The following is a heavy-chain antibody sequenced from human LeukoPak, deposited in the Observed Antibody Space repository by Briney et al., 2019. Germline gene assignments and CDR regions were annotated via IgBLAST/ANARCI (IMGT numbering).Heavy chain of an antibody. J-gene: IGHJ4*02. Sequence: GGSLRLSCAASGFTFSDYYMSWIRQAPGKGLEWVSYISSSGSTIYYADSVKGRFTISRDNSKNTLYLQMNSLRAEDTAVYYCARRSGIAVAGAFDYWGQGTLVTVSS. CDR2: ISSSGSTI. CDR3: ARRSGIAVAGAFDY. V-gene: IGHV3-11*01. CDR1: GFTFSDYY. D-gene: IGHD6-19*01.